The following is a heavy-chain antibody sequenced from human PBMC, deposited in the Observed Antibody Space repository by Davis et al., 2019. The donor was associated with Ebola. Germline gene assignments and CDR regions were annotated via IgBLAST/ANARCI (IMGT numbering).Heavy chain of an antibody. CDR3: ARRNYYYENF. Sequence: MPSETLSLTCTVSGASISRTTNYYLRWLRHSPLNWLEWIGSFYYSGNTYYSPSLRSRVTMSVDSSKNQFSLELSSVTAADRAIYYCARRNYYYENFWGQGILVTVSS. CDR2: FYYSGNT. V-gene: IGHV4-39*01. D-gene: IGHD3-22*01. J-gene: IGHJ4*02. CDR1: GASISRTTNYY.